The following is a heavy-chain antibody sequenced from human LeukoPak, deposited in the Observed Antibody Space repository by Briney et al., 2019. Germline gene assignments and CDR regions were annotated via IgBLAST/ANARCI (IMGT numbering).Heavy chain of an antibody. Sequence: GGSLRLSCAASGFTFSDYYMSWIRQAPGKGLEWVSAISGSGGSTYYADSVKGRFTISRDNSKNTLYLQMNSLRAEDTAVYYCAKEPDSSGYYYGFFDYWGQGTLVTVSS. CDR3: AKEPDSSGYYYGFFDY. V-gene: IGHV3-23*01. CDR2: ISGSGGST. J-gene: IGHJ4*02. CDR1: GFTFSDYY. D-gene: IGHD3-22*01.